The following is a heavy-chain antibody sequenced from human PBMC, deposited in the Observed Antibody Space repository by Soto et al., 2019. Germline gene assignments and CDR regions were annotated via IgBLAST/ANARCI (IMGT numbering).Heavy chain of an antibody. CDR1: GFPFGDYS. CDR2: IRSKAYGGTP. Sequence: GGSLRLSCTASGFPFGDYSMSWFRQAPGKGPEWVGFIRSKAYGGTPEYAAAVKGRFTISRDDSNSSAYLQMNSLKTEDTAVYYCTRAQQWLSPREVPFDPWGQGTLVTVSS. V-gene: IGHV3-49*03. J-gene: IGHJ5*02. D-gene: IGHD6-19*01. CDR3: TRAQQWLSPREVPFDP.